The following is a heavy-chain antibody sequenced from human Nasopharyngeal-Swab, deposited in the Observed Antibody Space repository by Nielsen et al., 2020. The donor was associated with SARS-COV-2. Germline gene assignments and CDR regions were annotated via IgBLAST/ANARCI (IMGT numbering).Heavy chain of an antibody. CDR1: GYSFSSYW. V-gene: IGHV5-51*01. Sequence: GESLKISCWGSGYSFSSYWIGWVRQMPGRGLEWMGVIYPGDSDTRYSPSFQGQVTISADKSISTAYLQWSSLKASDTAMYYCARYLLSSLHFGMDVWGQGTTVTASS. CDR2: IYPGDSDT. CDR3: ARYLLSSLHFGMDV. D-gene: IGHD2-15*01. J-gene: IGHJ6*02.